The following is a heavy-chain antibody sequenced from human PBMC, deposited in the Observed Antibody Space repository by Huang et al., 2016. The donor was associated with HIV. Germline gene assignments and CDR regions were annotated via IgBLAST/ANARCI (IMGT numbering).Heavy chain of an antibody. V-gene: IGHV1-18*04. J-gene: IGHJ4*02. D-gene: IGHD3-22*01. CDR2: IRAYNGNT. Sequence: QVQLVQSGAEVKKPGASVKVSCKASGYTFTSYGIRWVRQAPGPGLEWMGWIRAYNGNTNYAQKLHGRVTRTTDTSTSTAYMELRRLRSDDTAVYYCARARPSSGYYRALDYWGQGTLVTVSS. CDR3: ARARPSSGYYRALDY. CDR1: GYTFTSYG.